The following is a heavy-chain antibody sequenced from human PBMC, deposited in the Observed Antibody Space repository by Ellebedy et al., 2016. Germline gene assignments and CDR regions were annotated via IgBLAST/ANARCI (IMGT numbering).Heavy chain of an antibody. CDR2: VFHTGAT. D-gene: IGHD1-1*01. Sequence: SETLSLTCNASGGSVSSYYWNWIRRPPGKGLEWIGFVFHTGATLYNPSLKSRLSMSVDMSKSQISLRLMSVTTADTAVYYCAKWNDAWNAFDVWGLGTVVTVSS. CDR3: AKWNDAWNAFDV. J-gene: IGHJ3*01. V-gene: IGHV4-59*02. CDR1: GGSVSSYY.